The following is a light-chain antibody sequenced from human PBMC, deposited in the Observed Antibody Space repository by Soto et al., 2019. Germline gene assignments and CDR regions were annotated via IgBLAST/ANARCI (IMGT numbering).Light chain of an antibody. CDR3: ASYAGSNNFKV. CDR2: EVT. Sequence: QSALTQPPSASGSPGQSVTISCTGTSSDIGSYKYVSWCQQHPGKAPRLMIYEVTKRPSGVPDRFSGSKSGNTASLTVSGLQAEDEADYYCASYAGSNNFKVFGTGTKLTVL. J-gene: IGLJ1*01. V-gene: IGLV2-8*01. CDR1: SSDIGSYKY.